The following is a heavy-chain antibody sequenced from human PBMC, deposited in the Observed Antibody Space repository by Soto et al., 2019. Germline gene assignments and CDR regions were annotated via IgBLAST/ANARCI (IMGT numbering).Heavy chain of an antibody. CDR3: ARGSRGYYYYGMDV. J-gene: IGHJ6*02. CDR2: IYYSGST. V-gene: IGHV4-59*13. D-gene: IGHD6-13*01. Sequence: PSETLSLTCTVSGGSISSYYWSWIRQPPGKGLEWIGYIYYSGSTNYNPSLKSRVTISVDTSKNQFSLKLSSVTAADTAVYYCARGSRGYYYYGMDVWGQGTTVTVSS. CDR1: GGSISSYY.